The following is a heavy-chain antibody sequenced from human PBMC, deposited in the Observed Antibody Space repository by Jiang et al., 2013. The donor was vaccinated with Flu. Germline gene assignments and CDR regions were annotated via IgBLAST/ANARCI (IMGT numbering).Heavy chain of an antibody. J-gene: IGHJ5*02. CDR3: ARAPLENWFDP. CDR2: TYYRSKWYN. V-gene: IGHV6-1*01. Sequence: GRTYYRSKWYNDYAVSVKSRITINPDTSKNQFSLQLNSVTPEDTAVYYCARAPLENWFDPWGQGTLVTVSS.